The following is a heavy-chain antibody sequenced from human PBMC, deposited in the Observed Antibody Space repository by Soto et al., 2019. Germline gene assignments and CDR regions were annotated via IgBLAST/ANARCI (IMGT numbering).Heavy chain of an antibody. CDR3: ARGGLTFGGVIGKYYFDY. J-gene: IGHJ4*02. CDR2: IYYSGST. D-gene: IGHD3-16*02. Sequence: QVQLQESGPGLVKPSQTLSLTCTVSGGSISSGGYYWSWIRQHPGKGLEWIGYIYYSGSTYYNPSLRSRVTIAVDTSKNQFSLKLSSVTAADTAVYYCARGGLTFGGVIGKYYFDYWGQGTLVTVSS. CDR1: GGSISSGGYY. V-gene: IGHV4-31*03.